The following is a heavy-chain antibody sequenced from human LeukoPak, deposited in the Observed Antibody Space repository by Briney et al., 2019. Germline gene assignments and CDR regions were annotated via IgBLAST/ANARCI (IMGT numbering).Heavy chain of an antibody. Sequence: GGSLRLSCATSGFTFSSYGMHWVRQAPGKGLEWVAVIWYDGSNKYYADSVMGRFTISRDNSKNTLYLQMNSLRAEDTAVYYCAKEGPTAMTSGPDYWGQGTLVTVSS. CDR1: GFTFSSYG. J-gene: IGHJ4*02. CDR3: AKEGPTAMTSGPDY. D-gene: IGHD3-3*01. V-gene: IGHV3-30*02. CDR2: IWYDGSNK.